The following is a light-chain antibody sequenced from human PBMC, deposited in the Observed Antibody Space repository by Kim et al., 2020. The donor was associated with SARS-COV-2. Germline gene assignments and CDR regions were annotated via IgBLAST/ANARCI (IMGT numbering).Light chain of an antibody. CDR3: QQNDAFPIT. CDR1: QVITKF. V-gene: IGKV1-33*01. Sequence: APLGDRVTITCQATQVITKFLNWYQQRPGKAPQLLIYDVSNLQRGVPSRFSGSGYGTKFTLTISSLQPEDFATYYCQQNDAFPITFGQGTRLEIK. J-gene: IGKJ5*01. CDR2: DVS.